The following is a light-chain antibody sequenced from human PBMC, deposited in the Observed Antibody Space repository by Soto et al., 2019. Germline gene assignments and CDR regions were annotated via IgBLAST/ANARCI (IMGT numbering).Light chain of an antibody. CDR2: GNT. CDR1: SSNIGAGYD. CDR3: QSYDSSLITYV. J-gene: IGLJ1*01. V-gene: IGLV1-40*01. Sequence: QSVLTQPPSVSGAPGQRVTISCTGSSSNIGAGYDVHWYQRLPGTPPKLLIYGNTNRPSGVPDRFSGSKSDTSPSLAIAGLQAEDEADYYCQSYDSSLITYVFGTGTKVTVL.